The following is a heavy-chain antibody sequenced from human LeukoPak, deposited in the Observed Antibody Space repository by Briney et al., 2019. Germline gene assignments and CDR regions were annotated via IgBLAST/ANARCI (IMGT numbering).Heavy chain of an antibody. D-gene: IGHD3-10*01. CDR1: GYTLTELS. Sequence: ASVKVSCKVSGYTLTELSMHRVRQAPGKGLEWMGGFDPEDGETIYAQKFQGRVTMTEDTSTDTAYMELSSLRSEDTAVYYCATGLGVRGVISLNYYYYGMDVWGRGTTVTVSS. CDR2: FDPEDGET. J-gene: IGHJ6*02. V-gene: IGHV1-24*01. CDR3: ATGLGVRGVISLNYYYYGMDV.